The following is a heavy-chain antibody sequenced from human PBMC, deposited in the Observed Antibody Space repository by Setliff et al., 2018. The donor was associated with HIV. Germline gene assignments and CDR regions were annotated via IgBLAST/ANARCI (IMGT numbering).Heavy chain of an antibody. D-gene: IGHD5-12*01. CDR2: IYYSGST. CDR1: GGSISSRYY. Sequence: PSETLSLTCTVSGGSISSRYYWGWIRQSPGKGLEWIGYIYYSGSTNYNPSLKSRATISIDTSKNQLSLKLRSVTAADTAVYYCARRRDGYNSAPWRHDYWGQGTLVTVPS. CDR3: ARRRDGYNSAPWRHDY. V-gene: IGHV4-61*05. J-gene: IGHJ4*02.